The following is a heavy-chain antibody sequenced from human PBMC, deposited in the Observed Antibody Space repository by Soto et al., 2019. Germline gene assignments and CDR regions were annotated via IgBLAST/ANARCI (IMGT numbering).Heavy chain of an antibody. D-gene: IGHD3-22*01. V-gene: IGHV1-8*01. Sequence: ASVKVSCKASGYTFTSYDINWVRQATGQGLEWMGWMNPNSGNAGYAQKFQGRVTMTRNTSTSTVYMELSSLRSEDTAVYYCARGYYYDSSGYLGGPRPDAFDIWGQGTMVTVSS. CDR1: GYTFTSYD. J-gene: IGHJ3*02. CDR2: MNPNSGNA. CDR3: ARGYYYDSSGYLGGPRPDAFDI.